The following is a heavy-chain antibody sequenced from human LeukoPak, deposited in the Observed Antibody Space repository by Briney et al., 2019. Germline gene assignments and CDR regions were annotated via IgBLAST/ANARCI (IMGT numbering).Heavy chain of an antibody. D-gene: IGHD3-22*01. CDR2: ISGSGGST. V-gene: IGHV3-23*01. CDR1: GFKFSSYA. J-gene: IGHJ4*02. CDR3: AKDTRPYYDSSGY. Sequence: GGSLRLSCAASGFKFSSYAMSWVRQDPGKGLEWVSAISGSGGSTYYADPVKGRFTISRDNSKNTLYLQMNSLRAEDTAVYYCAKDTRPYYDSSGYWGQGTLVTVSS.